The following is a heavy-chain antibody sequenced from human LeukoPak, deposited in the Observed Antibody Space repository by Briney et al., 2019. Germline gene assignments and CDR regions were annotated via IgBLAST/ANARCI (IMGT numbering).Heavy chain of an antibody. D-gene: IGHD6-19*01. Sequence: PSETLSLTCTVSGGSISSNSYSWGWIRQPPGKGLEWIGSIHYSGTTYYNPSLKSRVIISVDTSENQLSLKLSSVTAADTAVYYCARHGWNPAIAVIYGMDVWGQGTTVTVSS. CDR1: GGSISSNSYS. J-gene: IGHJ6*02. CDR2: IHYSGTT. CDR3: ARHGWNPAIAVIYGMDV. V-gene: IGHV4-39*01.